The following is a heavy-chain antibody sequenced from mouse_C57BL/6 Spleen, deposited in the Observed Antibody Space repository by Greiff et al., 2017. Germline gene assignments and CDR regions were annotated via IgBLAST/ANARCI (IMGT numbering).Heavy chain of an antibody. D-gene: IGHD3-2*02. CDR2: IYPGSGST. CDR3: ARGSSGYWFAY. V-gene: IGHV1-55*01. Sequence: VQLQQPGAELVKPGASVTMSCKASGYTFTSYWITWVKQRPGQGLEWIGAIYPGSGSTNYNEKFKSKATLTVDTSSSTAYMQLSSLTSEYSAVYYCARGSSGYWFAYGGQGTLVTVSA. CDR1: GYTFTSYW. J-gene: IGHJ3*01.